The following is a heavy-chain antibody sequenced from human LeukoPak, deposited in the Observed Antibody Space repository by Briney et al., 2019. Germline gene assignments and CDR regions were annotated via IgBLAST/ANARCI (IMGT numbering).Heavy chain of an antibody. D-gene: IGHD3-3*01. CDR1: GFTFSSYW. Sequence: GGSLRLSCAASGFTFSSYWMHWVRQAPGKGLVWVSRINSDGSSTSYADSVKGRFTISRDNAKNTLYLQMNSLRAEDTAVYYCAREYYDFWSGYQKYYFDYWGQGTLVTVSS. CDR3: AREYYDFWSGYQKYYFDY. J-gene: IGHJ4*02. CDR2: INSDGSST. V-gene: IGHV3-74*01.